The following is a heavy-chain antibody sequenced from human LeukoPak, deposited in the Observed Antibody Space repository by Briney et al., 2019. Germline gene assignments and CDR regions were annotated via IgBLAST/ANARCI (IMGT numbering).Heavy chain of an antibody. J-gene: IGHJ6*02. CDR1: GFSFSSYG. CDR2: ISYDGSHK. CDR3: SASRPHYGDYYGLDV. V-gene: IGHV3-30*03. Sequence: GRSLRLSCAASGFSFSSYGMHWVRQAPGKGLEWVAVISYDGSHKYSADSVKGRFTISRDNSKNTLYLQMNSLRTEDTAVYFCSASRPHYGDYYGLDVWGHGTTVTVSS. D-gene: IGHD4/OR15-4a*01.